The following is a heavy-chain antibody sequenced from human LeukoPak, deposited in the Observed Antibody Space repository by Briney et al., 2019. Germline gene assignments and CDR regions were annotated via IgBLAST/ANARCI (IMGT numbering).Heavy chain of an antibody. D-gene: IGHD6-19*01. Sequence: GGSLRLSCAASGFTFSSSGMHWVRQAPGKGLEWVAVISYDESNKYYADSVKGRFTISRDKSKNTLYLQMNSPRAEDTAVYYCAKDVSEWLAFDYWGQGTLVTVSS. CDR3: AKDVSEWLAFDY. CDR1: GFTFSSSG. CDR2: ISYDESNK. J-gene: IGHJ4*02. V-gene: IGHV3-30*18.